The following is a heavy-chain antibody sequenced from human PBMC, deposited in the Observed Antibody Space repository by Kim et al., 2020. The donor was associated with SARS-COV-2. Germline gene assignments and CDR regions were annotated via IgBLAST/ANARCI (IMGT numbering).Heavy chain of an antibody. J-gene: IGHJ4*02. CDR3: ARVNGIVVVPAAIPYFDY. V-gene: IGHV4-30-2*05. D-gene: IGHD2-2*01. Sequence: KSRVTLSVDTSKNQFSLKLSSVTAADTAVYYCARVNGIVVVPAAIPYFDYWGQGTLVTVSS.